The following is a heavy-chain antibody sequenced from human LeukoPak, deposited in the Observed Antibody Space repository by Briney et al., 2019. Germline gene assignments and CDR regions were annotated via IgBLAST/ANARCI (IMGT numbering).Heavy chain of an antibody. D-gene: IGHD2-8*01. V-gene: IGHV3-7*01. CDR2: INQDGSQK. CDR3: ARLKDDVTKLDY. CDR1: GFTFSSYS. J-gene: IGHJ4*02. Sequence: PGGSLRLSCAASGFTFSSYSMNWVRQAPGKGLEWVANINQDGSQKRYVDSVQGRFTISRDNTKNSLFLQMNSLRAEDTAVYYCARLKDDVTKLDYWGQGTLVTVSS.